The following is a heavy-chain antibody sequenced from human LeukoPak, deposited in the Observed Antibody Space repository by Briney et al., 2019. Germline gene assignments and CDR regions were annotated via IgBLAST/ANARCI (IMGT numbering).Heavy chain of an antibody. D-gene: IGHD1-26*01. Sequence: GGSLRLSCAASGFTFSDYYMSWIRQAPGKGLEWVSYISSRGSTIYYADSVKGRFTISRDNAKNSLYLQMNSLRAEDTAVYYCARAGDYYYYYGMDVWGQGTTVTVSS. J-gene: IGHJ6*02. CDR1: GFTFSDYY. CDR2: ISSRGSTI. CDR3: ARAGDYYYYYGMDV. V-gene: IGHV3-11*04.